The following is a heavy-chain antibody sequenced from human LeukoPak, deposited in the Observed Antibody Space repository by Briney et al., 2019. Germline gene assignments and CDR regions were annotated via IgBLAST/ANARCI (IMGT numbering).Heavy chain of an antibody. V-gene: IGHV4-28*06. D-gene: IGHD3-22*01. Sequence: SDTLSLTCAVSGYSISSTNWWGWIRQPPGKGLEWIGYIYYSGNSNYNPSLKSRVTMSVDTSKNQFSLNLSSVTALDAAVYYCARNRDNYYDPSPNAFDIWGPGTMVTVSS. CDR3: ARNRDNYYDPSPNAFDI. CDR1: GYSISSTNW. CDR2: IYYSGNS. J-gene: IGHJ3*02.